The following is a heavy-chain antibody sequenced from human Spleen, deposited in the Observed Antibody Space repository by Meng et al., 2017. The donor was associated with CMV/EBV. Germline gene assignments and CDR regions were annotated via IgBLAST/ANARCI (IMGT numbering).Heavy chain of an antibody. Sequence: GESLKISCAASGFTFSSYAMSWVRQAPGKGLEWVSTISGSGGSTYHADSVKGRFTISRDNSKNKLYLRMNSLRAEDTAVYYCAKDSGDDFWSGYYGYWGQGTLVTVSS. D-gene: IGHD3-3*01. J-gene: IGHJ4*02. CDR2: ISGSGGST. V-gene: IGHV3-23*01. CDR3: AKDSGDDFWSGYYGY. CDR1: GFTFSSYA.